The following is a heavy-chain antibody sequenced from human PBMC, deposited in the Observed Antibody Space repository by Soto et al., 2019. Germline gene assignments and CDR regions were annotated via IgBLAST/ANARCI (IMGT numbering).Heavy chain of an antibody. D-gene: IGHD3-10*01. CDR2: ISPDGRTT. V-gene: IGHV3-74*01. CDR1: GFSFSHYW. CDR3: EDSWLPTSY. Sequence: HPGGSLRLSCAASGFSFSHYWMHWVRQAPGKGLVWVSRISPDGRTTTYADSVKGRFTISRDNAKSTLYLQMNSLTVEDGAVYYCEDSWLPTSYWGPGTLVTVSS. J-gene: IGHJ4*02.